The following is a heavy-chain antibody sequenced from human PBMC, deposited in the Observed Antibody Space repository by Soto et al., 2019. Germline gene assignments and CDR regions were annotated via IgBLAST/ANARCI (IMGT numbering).Heavy chain of an antibody. V-gene: IGHV3-74*01. CDR1: GFTFSNFW. CDR2: IKSDGSST. CDR3: ARGGLYGVAAADNEGALDI. J-gene: IGHJ3*02. Sequence: HPGGSLRLSCAASGFTFSNFWMHWVRQVPGKGLVWVSRIKSDGSSTNYADSVKGRFTISRDNAKNTLYLQMNSLRAEDTAVFRCARGGLYGVAAADNEGALDIWGQGIMVTVSS. D-gene: IGHD6-13*01.